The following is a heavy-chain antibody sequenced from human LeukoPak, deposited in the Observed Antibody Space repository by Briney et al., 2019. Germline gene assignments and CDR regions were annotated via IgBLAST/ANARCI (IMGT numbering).Heavy chain of an antibody. V-gene: IGHV3-43*01. Sequence: GGSLRLSCAASGFTFDDYTMHWVRQAPGKGLEWVSLISWDGGSTYYADSVKGRFTISRDNSKNSLYLQMNSLRTEDTALYYCAKDIAAAGNVGVGYFQHWGQGTLVTVSS. D-gene: IGHD1-14*01. CDR1: GFTFDDYT. J-gene: IGHJ1*01. CDR3: AKDIAAAGNVGVGYFQH. CDR2: ISWDGGST.